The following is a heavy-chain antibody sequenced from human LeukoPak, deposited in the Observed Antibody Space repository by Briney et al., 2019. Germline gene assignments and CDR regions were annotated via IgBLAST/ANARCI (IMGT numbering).Heavy chain of an antibody. J-gene: IGHJ4*02. CDR3: AFRGYSSSWYTLGY. D-gene: IGHD6-13*01. V-gene: IGHV3-23*01. Sequence: PGGSLRLSCAASGFTFSSYAMSWVRQAPGKGLEWVSAISGSGGSTYYAGSVKGRITISRDNSKNTLYLQMNSLRAEDTAVYYCAFRGYSSSWYTLGYWGQGTLVTVSS. CDR1: GFTFSSYA. CDR2: ISGSGGST.